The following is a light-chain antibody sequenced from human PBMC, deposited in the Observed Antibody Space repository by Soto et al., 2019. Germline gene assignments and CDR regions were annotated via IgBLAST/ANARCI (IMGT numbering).Light chain of an antibody. V-gene: IGKV1-5*01. CDR1: QSISTW. Sequence: DIQMTQSPSTLSASVGDRVTLTCRASQSISTWLAWYQQKPGKAPNLLIYDASSLQSGVPSRFSGSGSGTEFTLTISSLQPDDFATYFCQQYASHSSSTFGQGTKLESK. J-gene: IGKJ2*01. CDR2: DAS. CDR3: QQYASHSSST.